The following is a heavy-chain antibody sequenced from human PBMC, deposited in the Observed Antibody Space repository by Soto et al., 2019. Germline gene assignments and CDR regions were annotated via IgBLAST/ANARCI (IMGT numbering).Heavy chain of an antibody. D-gene: IGHD2-2*01. CDR1: GFTFTNFA. CDR2: ISGTGDTT. CDR3: AKGYCSSTSCSFDY. V-gene: IGHV3-23*01. Sequence: GGSLRLSCAASGFTFTNFAMNWVRQAPGKGLEWVSVISGTGDTTYNADSVKGRFTISRDNSMNTAFLQMNSLRAEDAALYYCAKGYCSSTSCSFDYWGQGTLVTVSS. J-gene: IGHJ4*02.